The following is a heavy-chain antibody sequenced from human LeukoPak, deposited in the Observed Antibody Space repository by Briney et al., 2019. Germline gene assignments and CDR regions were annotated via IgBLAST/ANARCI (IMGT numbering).Heavy chain of an antibody. J-gene: IGHJ4*02. V-gene: IGHV3-53*05. Sequence: GGSLRLSCAASGFTVSSNYMSWVRQAPGKGLEWVSVIYSGGSTYYADSVKGRFTISRDNSRNTLFLQMNSLRPEDTAVYYCAIVYCSGTSCYSGDYWGQGSLVTVSS. CDR1: GFTVSSNY. CDR2: IYSGGST. CDR3: AIVYCSGTSCYSGDY. D-gene: IGHD2-2*02.